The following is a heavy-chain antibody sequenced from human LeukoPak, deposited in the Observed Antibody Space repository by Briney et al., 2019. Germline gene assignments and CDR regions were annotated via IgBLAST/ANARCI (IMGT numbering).Heavy chain of an antibody. J-gene: IGHJ4*02. V-gene: IGHV4-59*01. D-gene: IGHD3-22*01. CDR1: GGSISSYY. CDR2: IYYSGST. Sequence: SETLSLTCTVSGGSISSYYWSWIRQPPGKGLEWIGYIYYSGSTNYNPSLKSRVTISVDTSKNQFSLQLSSVTAADTAVYYCARGVGTYSSGYYYYDYFDYWGQGTLVTVSS. CDR3: ARGVGTYSSGYYYYDYFDY.